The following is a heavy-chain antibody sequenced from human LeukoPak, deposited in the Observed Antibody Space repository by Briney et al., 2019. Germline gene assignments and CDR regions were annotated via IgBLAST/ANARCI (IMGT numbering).Heavy chain of an antibody. Sequence: PGGSLRLSCAASGFTFSSYSMNWVRQAPGKGLEWVSYISRSGTTMYYADSLKGRFTISRDNAKNSLYLQMNSLRAEDTAVYYCARRQLVDYYYHMDVWGKGTTVTVSS. V-gene: IGHV3-48*01. CDR2: ISRSGTTM. CDR3: ARRQLVDYYYHMDV. CDR1: GFTFSSYS. J-gene: IGHJ6*03. D-gene: IGHD6-6*01.